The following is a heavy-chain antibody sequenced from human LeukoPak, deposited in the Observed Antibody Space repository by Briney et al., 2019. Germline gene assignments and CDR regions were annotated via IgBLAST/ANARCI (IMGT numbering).Heavy chain of an antibody. V-gene: IGHV1-2*02. J-gene: IGHJ3*02. Sequence: ASVKVSCKASGYTFTGYYMHWVRQAPGQGLEWMGWINPNSGGTNYAQKFQGRVTMTRDTSISTAYMELSRLRSDDTAVYYCARGTTMIVEDDAFDIWGQGTMVTVSS. CDR2: INPNSGGT. CDR3: ARGTTMIVEDDAFDI. CDR1: GYTFTGYY. D-gene: IGHD3-22*01.